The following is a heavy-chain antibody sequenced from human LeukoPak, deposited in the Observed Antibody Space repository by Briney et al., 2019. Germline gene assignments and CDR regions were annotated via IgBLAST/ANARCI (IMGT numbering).Heavy chain of an antibody. Sequence: SETLSLTCTVSGGSISSYYWSWIRQPPGKGLEWIGYIYYSGSTNYNPSLKSRVTISVDTSKNQFSLKLSSVTAADTAVYYCARALLGSHDYWGQGTLVTVSS. D-gene: IGHD7-27*01. CDR3: ARALLGSHDY. J-gene: IGHJ4*02. V-gene: IGHV4-59*08. CDR2: IYYSGST. CDR1: GGSISSYY.